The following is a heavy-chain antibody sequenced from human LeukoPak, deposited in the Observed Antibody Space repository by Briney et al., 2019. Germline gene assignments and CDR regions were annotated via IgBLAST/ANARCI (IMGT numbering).Heavy chain of an antibody. J-gene: IGHJ4*02. D-gene: IGHD5-18*01. CDR1: GGSISSDNYY. Sequence: PSETLSLTCTVSGGSISSDNYYWGWIRQPPGKGLEWIGNIYHSGSTYYNPSLKSRVTISVDTSKNQFSLKLSSVTAGDTAVYYCARSDTAMAFNWGQGTLVTVSS. V-gene: IGHV4-39*07. CDR2: IYHSGST. CDR3: ARSDTAMAFN.